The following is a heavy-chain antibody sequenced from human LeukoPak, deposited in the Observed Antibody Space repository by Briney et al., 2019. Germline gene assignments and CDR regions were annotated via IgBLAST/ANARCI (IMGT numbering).Heavy chain of an antibody. Sequence: SETLSLTCAVSGGSISSYYWSWIRQPPGKGLEWIGYIYYSGSTNYNPSLKSRVTISVDTSKNQFSLKLSSVTAADTVVYYCARVTRGMMVNWGQGTLVTVSS. CDR2: IYYSGST. CDR3: ARVTRGMMVN. V-gene: IGHV4-59*01. CDR1: GGSISSYY. D-gene: IGHD3-22*01. J-gene: IGHJ4*02.